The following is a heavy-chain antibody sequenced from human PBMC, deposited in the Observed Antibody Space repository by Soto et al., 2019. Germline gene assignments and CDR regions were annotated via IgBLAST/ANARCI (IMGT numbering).Heavy chain of an antibody. CDR2: ISGSGGGT. CDR3: AKDQGGCSSTSCPL. V-gene: IGHV3-23*01. CDR1: GFTFSSYA. D-gene: IGHD2-2*01. J-gene: IGHJ4*02. Sequence: RRALRLSXAASGFTFSSYAMSWIRQAPGKGLEWVSAISGSGGGTYYADSVKGRFTISRDNSKNTLYLQMNSLRAEDTAVYYCAKDQGGCSSTSCPLWGQGTLVTVSS.